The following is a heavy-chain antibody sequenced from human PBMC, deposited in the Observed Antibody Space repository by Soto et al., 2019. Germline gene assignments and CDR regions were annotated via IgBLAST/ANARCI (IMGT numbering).Heavy chain of an antibody. Sequence: GASVKVSCKASGYTFTGYFMHWVRQAPGQGLEWMGWINPNSGDTNYAQKFQGRVTMTRDTSINTASMDLSRLSSDDTAVYFRARVSIYYDSTGALDYWGQGTLVTVSS. CDR1: GYTFTGYF. D-gene: IGHD3-22*01. CDR3: ARVSIYYDSTGALDY. J-gene: IGHJ4*02. CDR2: INPNSGDT. V-gene: IGHV1-2*02.